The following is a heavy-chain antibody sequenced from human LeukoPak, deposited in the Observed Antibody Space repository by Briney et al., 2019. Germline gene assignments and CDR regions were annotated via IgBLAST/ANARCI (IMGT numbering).Heavy chain of an antibody. CDR3: TTDSRPNEDFWREILDMGFDY. J-gene: IGHJ4*02. V-gene: IGHV3-15*01. D-gene: IGHD3-3*01. Sequence: GGSLRLSCAASGFTFSNAWMSWVRQAPGKGLEWVGRIKSKTDGATTDYAAPVKGRFTISRDDSKNTLYLQMNSLKTEDTAVYYCTTDSRPNEDFWREILDMGFDYWGQGTLVTVSS. CDR2: IKSKTDGATT. CDR1: GFTFSNAW.